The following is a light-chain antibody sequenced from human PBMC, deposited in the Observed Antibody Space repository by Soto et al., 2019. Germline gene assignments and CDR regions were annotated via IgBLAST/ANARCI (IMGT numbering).Light chain of an antibody. J-gene: IGKJ1*01. V-gene: IGKV3-20*01. CDR3: QQYGISPIT. CDR1: KSVSSSY. Sequence: EIVLTQSPGTLSLSPGERATLSCRASKSVSSSYLAWYQQKPCQAPRLLIYGASSRATGIPDRFSGSGSGTDFTLTISRLEPEDFAVYYSQQYGISPITFVQGTKVEIK. CDR2: GAS.